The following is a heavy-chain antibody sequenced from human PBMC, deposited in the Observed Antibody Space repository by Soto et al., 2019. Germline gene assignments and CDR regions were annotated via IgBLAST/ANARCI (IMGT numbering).Heavy chain of an antibody. CDR2: IDPSDSYT. CDR3: ARQGGSTPLYGMDV. CDR1: GYSFTSYW. D-gene: IGHD1-1*01. J-gene: IGHJ6*02. Sequence: GESLKISCKGSGYSFTSYWISWVRQMPGKGLEWMGRIDPSDSYTNYSPSFQGHVTISADKSISTAYLQWSSLKASDTVMYYCARQGGSTPLYGMDVWGQGTTVTVSS. V-gene: IGHV5-10-1*01.